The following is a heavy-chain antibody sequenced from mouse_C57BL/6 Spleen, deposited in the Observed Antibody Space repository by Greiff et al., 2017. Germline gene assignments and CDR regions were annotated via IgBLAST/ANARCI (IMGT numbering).Heavy chain of an antibody. D-gene: IGHD2-3*01. CDR3: ARGGDPYEGGVDY. CDR2: IYPGDGDT. V-gene: IGHV1-80*01. CDR1: GYAFSSYW. Sequence: VKLMESGAELVKPGASVKISCKASGYAFSSYWMNWVKQRPGKGLEWIGQIYPGDGDTNYNGKFKGKATLTADKSSSTAYMQLSSLTSEDSAVYFCARGGDPYEGGVDYWGQGTTLTVSS. J-gene: IGHJ2*01.